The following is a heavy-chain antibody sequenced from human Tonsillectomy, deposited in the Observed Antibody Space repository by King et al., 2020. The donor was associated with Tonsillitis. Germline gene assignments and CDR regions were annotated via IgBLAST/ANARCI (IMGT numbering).Heavy chain of an antibody. Sequence: VQLVESGGGVIQPGRSLRLSCASSGFTFSSYAMHWVRQAPGKGLEWVAVRLYEGGNKYYADSVKGRFTISRDNSKNTLYLHMNSLRVEDTAVYCCARDRPPDQFPYAYYFYYYMDVWGKGTTVTVSS. CDR2: RLYEGGNK. CDR1: GFTFSSYA. J-gene: IGHJ6*03. D-gene: IGHD3-16*01. CDR3: ARDRPPDQFPYAYYFYYYMDV. V-gene: IGHV3-30*03.